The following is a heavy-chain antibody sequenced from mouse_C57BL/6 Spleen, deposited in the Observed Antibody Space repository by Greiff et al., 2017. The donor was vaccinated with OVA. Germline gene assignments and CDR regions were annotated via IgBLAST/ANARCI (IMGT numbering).Heavy chain of an antibody. CDR2: IDPNSGGT. CDR1: GYTFTSYW. D-gene: IGHD2-1*01. J-gene: IGHJ4*01. V-gene: IGHV1-72*01. CDR3: ARGRDLLWSYAMDY. Sequence: QVHVKQSGAELVKPGASVKLSCKASGYTFTSYWMHWVKQRPGRGLEWIGRIDPNSGGTKYNEKFKSKATLTVDKPSSTAYMQLSSLTSEDSAVYYCARGRDLLWSYAMDYWGQGTSVTVSS.